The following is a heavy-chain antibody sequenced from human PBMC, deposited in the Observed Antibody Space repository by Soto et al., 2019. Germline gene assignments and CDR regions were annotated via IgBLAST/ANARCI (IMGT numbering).Heavy chain of an antibody. CDR2: IIHILGTA. CDR1: GGTFSSYA. D-gene: IGHD2-2*01. CDR3: PRDRGAPSYQLLW. Sequence: QVQLVQSGAEVKKPGSSVKVSCKASGGTFSSYAISWVRQAPGQGLEWMGGIIHILGTANYAQKFQGRVTITADESPSPAHMELSRLSSEDTAGYYCPRDRGAPSYQLLWWGKGTLVTVCS. V-gene: IGHV1-69*01. J-gene: IGHJ4*02.